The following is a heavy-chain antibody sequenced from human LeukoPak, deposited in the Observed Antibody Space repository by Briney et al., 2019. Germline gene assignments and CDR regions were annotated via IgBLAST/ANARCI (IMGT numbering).Heavy chain of an antibody. CDR3: AREADYYDSSSYYYYYYYLDV. D-gene: IGHD3-22*01. Sequence: SETLSLTCTVSGGSISSYYWSWIRQPPEKGLEWIGYIYHSGSTNYNPSLKSRATISEDTSKNQFSLKLSSVTAADTAVYYCAREADYYDSSSYYYYYYYLDVWGKGTTVTISS. CDR1: GGSISSYY. V-gene: IGHV4-59*01. J-gene: IGHJ6*03. CDR2: IYHSGST.